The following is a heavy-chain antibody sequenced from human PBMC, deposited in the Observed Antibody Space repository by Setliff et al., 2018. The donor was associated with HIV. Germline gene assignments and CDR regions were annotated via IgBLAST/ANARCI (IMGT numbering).Heavy chain of an antibody. V-gene: IGHV4-34*01. J-gene: IGHJ5*02. CDR1: GGSFSGYC. CDR2: IQHSGRI. D-gene: IGHD3-22*01. Sequence: SETLSLTCAVYGGSFSGYCWSWIRQPPGKGLEWIGEIQHSGRINYNPSLRSRVTTSVDTSKNQFSLKLTSVSAADTAVYYCARGVVLMGITTRWFDPWGQGTQVTVPQ. CDR3: ARGVVLMGITTRWFDP.